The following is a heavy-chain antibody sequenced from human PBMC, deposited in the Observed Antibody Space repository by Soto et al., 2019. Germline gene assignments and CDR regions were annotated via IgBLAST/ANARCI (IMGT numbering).Heavy chain of an antibody. CDR2: IIPIFGTA. CDR1: GGTFSSYA. D-gene: IGHD4-17*01. J-gene: IGHJ6*02. Sequence: GASVKVSCKASGGTFSSYAISWVRQAPGQELEWMGGIIPIFGTANYAQKFQGRVTITADESTSTAYMELSSLRSEDTAVYYCARGRPRDYGRYYGMDVWGQGTTVTVSS. V-gene: IGHV1-69*13. CDR3: ARGRPRDYGRYYGMDV.